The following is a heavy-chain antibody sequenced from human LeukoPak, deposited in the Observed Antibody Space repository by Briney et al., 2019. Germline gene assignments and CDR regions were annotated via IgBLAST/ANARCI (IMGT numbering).Heavy chain of an antibody. Sequence: GGSLRLSCAASGFTFSSYGMSWVRQAPGKGLEWVSAISGSGGSTYYADSVKGRFTISRDNSKNTLYLQMNSLRAEDTAVYYCAKRLFYSVGASDYWGQGTLVTVSS. CDR1: GFTFSSYG. D-gene: IGHD1-26*01. J-gene: IGHJ4*02. V-gene: IGHV3-23*01. CDR2: ISGSGGST. CDR3: AKRLFYSVGASDY.